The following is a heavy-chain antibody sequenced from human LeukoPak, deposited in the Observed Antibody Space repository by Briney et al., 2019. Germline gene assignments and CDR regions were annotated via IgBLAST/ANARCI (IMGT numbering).Heavy chain of an antibody. J-gene: IGHJ3*02. D-gene: IGHD3-16*01. CDR2: INHSGST. CDR3: ARGEYDYAWGSYSPNAFAM. V-gene: IGHV4-34*01. CDR1: GGSFSGYY. Sequence: TSETLSLTCAVYGGSFSGYYWSWIRQPPGKGLEWIGEINHSGSTNYNPSLKSRVTISVDTSKNQFSLKLSSVTAADTALYYCARGEYDYAWGSYSPNAFAMWGQGTMATVSS.